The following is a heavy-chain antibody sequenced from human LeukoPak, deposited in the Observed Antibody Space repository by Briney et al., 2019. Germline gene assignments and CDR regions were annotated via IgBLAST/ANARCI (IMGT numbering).Heavy chain of an antibody. CDR1: GGSISSYY. V-gene: IGHV4-4*07. Sequence: PSETLSLTCTVSGGSISSYYWSWIRQPAGKGLEWIGRIYPSGSTNYNPSLESRVTMSVDTSKNQFSLKLSSVTAADTAVYYCARAEYGSGSYYNSKWFDPWGQGTLVTVSS. D-gene: IGHD3-10*01. J-gene: IGHJ5*02. CDR2: IYPSGST. CDR3: ARAEYGSGSYYNSKWFDP.